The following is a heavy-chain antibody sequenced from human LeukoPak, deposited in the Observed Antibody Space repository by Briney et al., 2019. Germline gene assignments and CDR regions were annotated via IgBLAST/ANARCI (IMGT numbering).Heavy chain of an antibody. D-gene: IGHD6-13*01. V-gene: IGHV4-4*07. J-gene: IGHJ4*02. CDR1: RASISDNY. CDR2: TYTSGDT. Sequence: TPSETLSLTCTVSRASISDNYWSWSRQPAGKALEWIGRTYTSGDTNYNPSLKSRASVSVDTSKKQFYLSLRYVTAADTAVYYCTIGGASGSLAHWGPGTLVTVSS. CDR3: TIGGASGSLAH.